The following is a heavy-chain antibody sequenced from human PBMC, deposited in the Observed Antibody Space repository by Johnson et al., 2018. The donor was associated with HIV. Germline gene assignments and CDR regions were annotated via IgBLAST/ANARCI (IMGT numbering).Heavy chain of an antibody. CDR1: GFTFSMYA. Sequence: QVQLVESGGGVVQPGRSLRLSCAASGFTFSMYAMHWVRQAPGKGLEWVAVISYDGSNKYYADSVRGRFTISRDNSKNTLSLQMNSLRAEDTAVYYCAKSDCRGGSCYSVWRHAFDIWGQGTMVTVSS. CDR2: ISYDGSNK. V-gene: IGHV3-30*18. J-gene: IGHJ3*02. D-gene: IGHD2-15*01. CDR3: AKSDCRGGSCYSVWRHAFDI.